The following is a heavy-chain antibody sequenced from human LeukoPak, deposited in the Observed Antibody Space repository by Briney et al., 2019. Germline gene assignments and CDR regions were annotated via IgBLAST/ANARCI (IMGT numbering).Heavy chain of an antibody. CDR2: ISSSSSTI. V-gene: IGHV3-48*01. D-gene: IGHD3-3*01. CDR3: ARYYDFWSGYFDY. J-gene: IGHJ4*02. CDR1: GFTFSSYS. Sequence: GGSLRLSCAASGFTFSSYSMNWVRQAPGKGLEWVSYISSSSSTIYYADSVKGRFSISRDNAKNSLYLQMNSLRAEDTAVYYCARYYDFWSGYFDYWGQGTLVTVSS.